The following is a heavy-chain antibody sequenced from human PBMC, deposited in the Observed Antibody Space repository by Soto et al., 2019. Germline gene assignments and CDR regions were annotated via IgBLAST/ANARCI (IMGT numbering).Heavy chain of an antibody. D-gene: IGHD5-12*01. CDR2: IYYSGTT. V-gene: IGHV4-31*03. CDR3: AKDETATDAFDI. CDR1: GGSISSGGYY. J-gene: IGHJ3*02. Sequence: QVQLQESGPGLVKPSQTLSLTCTVSGGSISSGGYYWRWIRQNPGKGLEWIGYIYYSGTTNYNPSLKTRLTISVDTSKNQFSLKLNSMTAADTAVYYCAKDETATDAFDIWGQGTMVTVSS.